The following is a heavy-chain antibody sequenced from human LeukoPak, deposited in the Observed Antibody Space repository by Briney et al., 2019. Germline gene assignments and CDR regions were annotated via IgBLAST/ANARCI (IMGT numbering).Heavy chain of an antibody. V-gene: IGHV4-61*02. CDR2: IYTSGST. D-gene: IGHD2-21*02. Sequence: SETLSLTCTVSGGSISSGSYYWSWIRQPAGKGLEWIGRIYTSGSTNYNPSLKSRVTISVDTSKNQFSLKLSSVTAADTAVYYCARAQYCGGDCYYFDYWGQGTLVTVSS. CDR1: GGSISSGSYY. J-gene: IGHJ4*02. CDR3: ARAQYCGGDCYYFDY.